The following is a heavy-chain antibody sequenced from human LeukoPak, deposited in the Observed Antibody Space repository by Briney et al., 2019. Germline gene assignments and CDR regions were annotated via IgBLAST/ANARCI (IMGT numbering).Heavy chain of an antibody. D-gene: IGHD3-22*01. V-gene: IGHV4-39*07. CDR1: GGSISSSSYY. Sequence: SETLSLTCTVSGGSISSSSYYWGWIRQPPGKGLEWIGSIYYSGSTYYNPSLKSRVTKSVDTSKNQFSLKLSSVTAADTAVYYCAREQLYYYDSSGRGVDYWGQGTLVTVSS. CDR3: AREQLYYYDSSGRGVDY. CDR2: IYYSGST. J-gene: IGHJ4*02.